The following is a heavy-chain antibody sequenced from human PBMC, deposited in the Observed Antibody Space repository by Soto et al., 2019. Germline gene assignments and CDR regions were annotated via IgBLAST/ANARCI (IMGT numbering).Heavy chain of an antibody. J-gene: IGHJ4*02. CDR1: GGSVSGGSYY. CDR3: ARGSPLRYNFDY. V-gene: IGHV4-61*01. D-gene: IGHD1-1*01. CDR2: IYYTGST. Sequence: QVQLQESGPGLVKPSETLSLTCTVSGGSVSGGSYYWSWIRQAPGKGLEWIGYIYYTGSTNYNPSLKSRVTISVDTSKNQLSLKLNSVTAADTAMYYCARGSPLRYNFDYWGQGTLVTVSS.